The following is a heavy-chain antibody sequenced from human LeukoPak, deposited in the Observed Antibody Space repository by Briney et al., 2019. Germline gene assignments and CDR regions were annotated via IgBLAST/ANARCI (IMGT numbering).Heavy chain of an antibody. CDR3: ARGGGYSYGRHDY. CDR1: GFTFSNHW. Sequence: GGSLRLSCAASGFTFSNHWMHWVRQAPGKGLVWVSRSNGDGSVTTYADSVKGRFTISRDNAKNTLYLQMSSLRAEDTAVYCCARGGGYSYGRHDYWGQGTLVTVSS. J-gene: IGHJ4*02. D-gene: IGHD5-18*01. CDR2: SNGDGSVT. V-gene: IGHV3-74*01.